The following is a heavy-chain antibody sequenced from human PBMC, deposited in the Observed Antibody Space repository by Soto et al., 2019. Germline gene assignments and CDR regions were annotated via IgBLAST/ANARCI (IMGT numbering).Heavy chain of an antibody. CDR3: ARGSSWQGRDWLDP. D-gene: IGHD6-13*01. CDR2: VSFSGSK. V-gene: IGHV4-39*01. CDR1: GDSVSNSVYY. J-gene: IGHJ5*02. Sequence: SETLSLTCTVSGDSVSNSVYYWGWIRQSAGKRLEWIGSVSFSGSKYYNPSLRSRVTFSVDTSKTLISLKLRSAAAADTAVYYCARGSSWQGRDWLDPWGQGTLVTVSS.